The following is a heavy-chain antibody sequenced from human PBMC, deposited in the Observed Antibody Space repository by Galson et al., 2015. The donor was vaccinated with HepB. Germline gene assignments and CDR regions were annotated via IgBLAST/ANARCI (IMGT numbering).Heavy chain of an antibody. D-gene: IGHD1-1*01. J-gene: IGHJ5*02. CDR3: AKGGPYNSARGFDP. CDR1: GFTFISDA. Sequence: SLRLSCAASGFTFISDAMSWVRQAPGKGLEWVSSISGTGTYTYYADSVKGRFTISRDNSRNTLYLQMNSLRADDTAVYYCAKGGPYNSARGFDPWGQGTLVTVSS. V-gene: IGHV3-23*01. CDR2: ISGTGTYT.